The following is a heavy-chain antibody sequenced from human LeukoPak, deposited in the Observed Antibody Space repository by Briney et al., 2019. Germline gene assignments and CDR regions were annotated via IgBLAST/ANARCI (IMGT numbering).Heavy chain of an antibody. CDR3: ARDSGGHNYALDGFDI. V-gene: IGHV3-48*03. Sequence: PGGSLRLSCAASGLTFSTSEMNWVRQAPGKGLAWISYISSRGRTIFYADSVKGRFIISRDNAKSSLYLQMNSLRAEDTAVYYCARDSGGHNYALDGFDIWGQGTMVTVSS. J-gene: IGHJ3*02. CDR2: ISSRGRTI. D-gene: IGHD5-24*01. CDR1: GLTFSTSE.